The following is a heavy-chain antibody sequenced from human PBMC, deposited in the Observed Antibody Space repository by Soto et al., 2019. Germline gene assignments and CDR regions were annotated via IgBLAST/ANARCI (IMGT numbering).Heavy chain of an antibody. Sequence: EVQLVESGGDLVRRGGSLRLSCAASGFTFNIYSMNWVRQAPGKGLEWFSYITSDTKTIKYADSVKGRFTISRDNAKNSVYLQMNSLRDEDTAVYYCARSVEGHFDYWGQGTVVTVSS. CDR2: ITSDTKTI. V-gene: IGHV3-48*02. CDR3: ARSVEGHFDY. J-gene: IGHJ4*02. D-gene: IGHD6-19*01. CDR1: GFTFNIYS.